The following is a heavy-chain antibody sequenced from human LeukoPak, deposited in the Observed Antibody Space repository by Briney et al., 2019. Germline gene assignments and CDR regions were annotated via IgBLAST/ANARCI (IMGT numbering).Heavy chain of an antibody. CDR2: IYTSGST. CDR3: ARHSRDGYFDY. Sequence: SETLSLTCTVSGGSISSYYWSWIRQPPGKGLEWIGYIYTSGSTNYNPSLKSRVTISVDTSKNQFSLKLSSVTAADTAVYYCARHSRDGYFDYWGQGTLVTVSS. CDR1: GGSISSYY. D-gene: IGHD5-24*01. J-gene: IGHJ4*02. V-gene: IGHV4-4*09.